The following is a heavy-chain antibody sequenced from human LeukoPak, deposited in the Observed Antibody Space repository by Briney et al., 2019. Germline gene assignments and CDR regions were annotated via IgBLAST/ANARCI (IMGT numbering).Heavy chain of an antibody. CDR1: GFTFSSYE. V-gene: IGHV3-48*03. D-gene: IGHD3-16*01. CDR2: ISSSGSTI. CDR3: GRGGGSDY. Sequence: GGTLRLSCAASGFTFSSYEMNWVRQAPGQGLEWVSYISSSGSTIYYADSVKGRFTISRDNANNSLYLQMTGLGTEDTSGYYGGRGGGSDYWGQGTLVTVSS. J-gene: IGHJ4*02.